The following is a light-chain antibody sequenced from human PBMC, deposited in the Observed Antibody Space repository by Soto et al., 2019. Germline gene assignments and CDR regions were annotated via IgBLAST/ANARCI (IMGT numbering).Light chain of an antibody. CDR2: GAS. CDR1: QSVTNDY. Sequence: EGVLRQSPGTLSLSPGERATLSCRASQSVTNDYLAWYQHKPGQAPRLLIYGASSGATDIPDRFSGSGSGTDFTLTISRLEPEDFAVYYCQQYGASPITFGPGTRLEIK. V-gene: IGKV3-20*01. CDR3: QQYGASPIT. J-gene: IGKJ5*01.